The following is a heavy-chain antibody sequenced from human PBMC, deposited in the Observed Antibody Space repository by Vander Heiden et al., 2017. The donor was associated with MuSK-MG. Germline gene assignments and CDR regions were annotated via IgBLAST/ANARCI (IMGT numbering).Heavy chain of an antibody. CDR3: GKEDSSGWYFYDY. CDR2: ISWNSGSI. CDR1: GFTFDDYA. D-gene: IGHD6-19*01. V-gene: IGHV3-9*01. J-gene: IGHJ4*02. Sequence: EVQLVESGGGLVQPGRSLRLSCAASGFTFDDYAMHWVRQAPGKGLEWVSGISWNSGSIGYADAVKGRFTISRDNAKNSLYLQMNSMRAEDTAFYYCGKEDSSGWYFYDYWVQGTLVTVSS.